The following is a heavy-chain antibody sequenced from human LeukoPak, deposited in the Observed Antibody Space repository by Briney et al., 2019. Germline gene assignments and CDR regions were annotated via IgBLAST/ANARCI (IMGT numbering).Heavy chain of an antibody. CDR3: AKDSGYFFGAFDI. Sequence: SLRLSCAASGFTFDDYAMHWVRQAPGKGLEWVSGISWNSGSIGYADSVKGRFTISRDNAKNSLSLQMNSLRTEDTALYYCAKDSGYFFGAFDIWGQGRMVTVSS. V-gene: IGHV3-9*01. J-gene: IGHJ3*02. CDR2: ISWNSGSI. D-gene: IGHD3-22*01. CDR1: GFTFDDYA.